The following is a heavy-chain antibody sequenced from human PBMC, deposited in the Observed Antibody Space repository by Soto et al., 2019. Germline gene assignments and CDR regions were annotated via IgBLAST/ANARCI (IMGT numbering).Heavy chain of an antibody. J-gene: IGHJ3*01. CDR2: ISGSGGTT. Sequence: EVQLVESGGGLVQPGGSLRLSCAASGFTFSSYAMSWVRQAPGKGLEWVSAISGSGGTTYYADSVKGRFTFSRDNPKNTLYMKMNRLRAEDTAVYYCATTANAWFSAFDRSGQGKMVTVSP. D-gene: IGHD3-10*01. CDR3: ATTANAWFSAFDR. CDR1: GFTFSSYA. V-gene: IGHV3-23*04.